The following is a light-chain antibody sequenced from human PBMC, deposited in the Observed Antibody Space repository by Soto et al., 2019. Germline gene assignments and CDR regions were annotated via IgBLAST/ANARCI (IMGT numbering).Light chain of an antibody. CDR2: GAS. CDR3: QPYARSVVT. J-gene: IGKJ1*01. V-gene: IGKV3-20*01. Sequence: DIVLTQSPGTLSLSPGERATVSCRASQSASSSYFAWYQQKPGQAPRLLISGASNKGTGIPDRFSSSGSVTDFNLTISRLEADDFAVYCCQPYARSVVTFGQGTRVEIK. CDR1: QSASSSY.